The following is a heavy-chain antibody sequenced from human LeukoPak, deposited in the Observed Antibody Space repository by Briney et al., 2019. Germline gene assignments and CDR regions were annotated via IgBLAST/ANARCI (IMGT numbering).Heavy chain of an antibody. J-gene: IGHJ4*02. V-gene: IGHV3-23*01. CDR2: ISGSGGST. CDR3: ANEESDLGYFDY. D-gene: IGHD1-26*01. Sequence: HPGGPLRLSCAASGFTFSSYAMSWVRQAPGKGLEWVSAISGSGGSTYYADSVKGRFTISRDNSKNTLYLQMNSLRAEDTAVYYCANEESDLGYFDYWGQGTLVTVSS. CDR1: GFTFSSYA.